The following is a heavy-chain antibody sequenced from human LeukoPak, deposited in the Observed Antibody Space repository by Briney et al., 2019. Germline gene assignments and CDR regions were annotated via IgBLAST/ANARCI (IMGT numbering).Heavy chain of an antibody. CDR2: MNPNSGNA. CDR1: GYTSTSYD. D-gene: IGHD3-10*01. J-gene: IGHJ6*03. V-gene: IGHV1-8*01. Sequence: GASVKVSCKASGYTSTSYDINWVRQATGQGLEWMGWMNPNSGNAGYAQKFQGRVTMTRNTSISTAYMELSSLRSEDTAVYYCARRGRYYYYYYMDVWGKGTTVTVSS. CDR3: ARRGRYYYYYYMDV.